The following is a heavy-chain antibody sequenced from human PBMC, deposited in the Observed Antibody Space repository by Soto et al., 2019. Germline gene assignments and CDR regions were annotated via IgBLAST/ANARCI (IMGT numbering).Heavy chain of an antibody. CDR2: FYHSGTT. CDR1: SGSINDGNW. Sequence: QVQVQESGPGLVKPSGTLSLTCGVSSGSINDGNWWTWVRQPPGKGLEWIGEFYHSGTTNYNPSPKSRVTISIAKSKNQVSLSLRSATAADTAVYYCARAPDMSYWTYLSYWGQGVLVTVSS. CDR3: ARAPDMSYWTYLSY. V-gene: IGHV4-4*02. J-gene: IGHJ4*02. D-gene: IGHD2-21*01.